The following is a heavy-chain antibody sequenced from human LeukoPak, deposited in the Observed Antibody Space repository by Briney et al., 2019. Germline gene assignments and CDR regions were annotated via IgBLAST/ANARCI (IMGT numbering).Heavy chain of an antibody. D-gene: IGHD1-1*01. CDR1: GFTFNGIW. CDR2: IKEDGSEK. CDR3: AMGTLADV. Sequence: SGGSLRLSCAASGFTFNGIWMTWVRQAPGKGLEWVANIKEDGSEKWYGGSVKGRFTISRDNAKDSVYLQMNSLRAEDTALYYCAMGTLADVWGPGTLVTVSS. J-gene: IGHJ4*02. V-gene: IGHV3-7*05.